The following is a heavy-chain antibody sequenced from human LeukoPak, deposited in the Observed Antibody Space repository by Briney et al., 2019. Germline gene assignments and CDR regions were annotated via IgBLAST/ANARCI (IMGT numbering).Heavy chain of an antibody. J-gene: IGHJ3*01. CDR3: AKLSVSVIAVATKGAAFDV. CDR1: GFTFSSYS. CDR2: ISSSSSYI. Sequence: GGSLRLSCAASGFTFSSYSMNWVRQAPGKGLEWVSSISSSSSYIYYADSVKGRFTISRDNAKNSLYLQMNSLRAEDTAVYYCAKLSVSVIAVATKGAAFDVWGQGTMVIVSS. D-gene: IGHD6-19*01. V-gene: IGHV3-21*01.